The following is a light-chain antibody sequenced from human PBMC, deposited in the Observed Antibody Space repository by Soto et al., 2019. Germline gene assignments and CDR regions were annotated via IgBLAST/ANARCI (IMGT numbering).Light chain of an antibody. CDR1: QSISSY. CDR3: KQSYSTPWT. V-gene: IGKV1-39*01. CDR2: AAS. Sequence: DIQMTQSPSSLSASVGDRVTITCRASQSISSYLNWYQQKPGKAPKLLIYAASSLHSGVPSRFSGSGSGTDFTLTISSLQPEDFATYYCKQSYSTPWTFGQGTKVEIK. J-gene: IGKJ1*01.